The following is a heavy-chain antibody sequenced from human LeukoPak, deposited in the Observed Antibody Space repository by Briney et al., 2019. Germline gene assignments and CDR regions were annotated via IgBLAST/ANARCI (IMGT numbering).Heavy chain of an antibody. CDR2: IYYSGST. J-gene: IGHJ4*02. CDR3: ARVMNDILTGYYAVFDY. D-gene: IGHD3-9*01. V-gene: IGHV4-59*01. CDR1: GGSISSYY. Sequence: SETLSLTCTVSGGSISSYYWSWIRQPPGKGLEWIGYIYYSGSTNYNPPLKSRVTISVDTSKNQFSLKLSSVTAADTAVYYCARVMNDILTGYYAVFDYWGQGTLVTVSS.